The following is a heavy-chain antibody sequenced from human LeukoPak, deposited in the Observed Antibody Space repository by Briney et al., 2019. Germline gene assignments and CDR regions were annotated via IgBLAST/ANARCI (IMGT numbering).Heavy chain of an antibody. CDR2: INHSGST. V-gene: IGHV4-34*01. D-gene: IGHD2-2*01. CDR1: GGSFSGYY. Sequence: SETLSLTCAVYGGSFSGYYWSWIRQPPGKGLEWIGEINHSGSTNYNPSLKSRVTISVDTSKNQFSLKLSSVTAADTAVYYCARGLKGVVPAAMRSTVVWGQGTTVTVSS. CDR3: ARGLKGVVPAAMRSTVV. J-gene: IGHJ6*02.